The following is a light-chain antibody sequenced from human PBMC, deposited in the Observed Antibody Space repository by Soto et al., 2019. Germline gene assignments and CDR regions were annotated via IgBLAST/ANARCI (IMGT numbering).Light chain of an antibody. CDR3: QQTNTFPHT. CDR1: QGISSW. CDR2: AAS. V-gene: IGKV1-12*01. Sequence: DIQMTQSPSSVYASVGDRVTITCRASQGISSWLAWYQQEPGKAPKLLIYAASSLHNGVPLRFSGSGSGTDFTLTSSRLQPDDLATYDCQQTNTFPHTFGKGTKVEIK. J-gene: IGKJ2*01.